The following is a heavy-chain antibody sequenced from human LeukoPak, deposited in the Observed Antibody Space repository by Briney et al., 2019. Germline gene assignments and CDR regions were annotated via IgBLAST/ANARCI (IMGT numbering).Heavy chain of an antibody. D-gene: IGHD1-26*01. CDR2: INHSGST. CDR3: ASSSGSDDAFDI. J-gene: IGHJ3*02. V-gene: IGHV4-34*01. CDR1: GGSFSGYY. Sequence: SETLSLTCAVYGGSFSGYYWSWIRQPPGKGLEWIGEINHSGSTNYNPSLKSRVTISADTSKNQFSLKLSSVTAADTAVYYCASSSGSDDAFDIWGQGTMVTVSS.